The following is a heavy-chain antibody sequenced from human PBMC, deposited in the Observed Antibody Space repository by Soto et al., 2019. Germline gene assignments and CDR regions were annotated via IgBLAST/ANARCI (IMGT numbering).Heavy chain of an antibody. CDR1: GFTFSDFW. CDR2: IKHDGSEK. CDR3: ARGGSWGHDF. D-gene: IGHD2-15*01. J-gene: IGHJ4*02. V-gene: IGHV3-7*01. Sequence: PGGSLRLSCAASGFTFSDFWMSWVRQAPGKGLDWVANIKHDGSEKYYVDSVEGRFTISRDNTKDSLYLQMNSLRAEDTAVYYCARGGSWGHDFWGQGTLVTVSS.